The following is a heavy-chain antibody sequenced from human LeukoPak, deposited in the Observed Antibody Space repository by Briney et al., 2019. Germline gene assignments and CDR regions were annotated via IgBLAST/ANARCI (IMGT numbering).Heavy chain of an antibody. D-gene: IGHD2-2*01. J-gene: IGHJ4*02. V-gene: IGHV4-61*02. Sequence: SQTLSLTCTVSGGSISSGSYYWSWIRQPAGKGLEWIGRIYTSGSTNYNPSLKSRVTISVDTSKNQFSLKLSSVTAADTAVYYCARGGYCSSTSCYSSRSGFDYWGQGTLDTVSS. CDR3: ARGGYCSSTSCYSSRSGFDY. CDR1: GGSISSGSYY. CDR2: IYTSGST.